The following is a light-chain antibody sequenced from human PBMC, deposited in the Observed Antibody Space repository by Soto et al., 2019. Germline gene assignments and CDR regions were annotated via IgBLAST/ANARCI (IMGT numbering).Light chain of an antibody. Sequence: EIVMTQSPATLSVSPGERATLSCRASQSVSSNLAWYQQKPGQAPRLLIYGASTRATGIPARFSGSGSGTEFTLTISSLQSEDFAVYYCQQYNIWPRTFGKGTKV. CDR2: GAS. J-gene: IGKJ1*01. CDR3: QQYNIWPRT. CDR1: QSVSSN. V-gene: IGKV3-15*01.